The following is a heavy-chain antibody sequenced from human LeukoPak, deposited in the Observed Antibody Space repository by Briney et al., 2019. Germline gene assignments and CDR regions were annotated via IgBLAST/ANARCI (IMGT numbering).Heavy chain of an antibody. Sequence: SETLSLTCTVSGGSISSYYWSWIRQPPGKGLEWIGYIYYSGSTNYNPSLKSRVTISVDTSKNRFSLKLSSVTAADTAVYYCARGLRWPNYYYGMDVWGQGTTVTVSS. V-gene: IGHV4-59*01. J-gene: IGHJ6*02. D-gene: IGHD4-23*01. CDR1: GGSISSYY. CDR2: IYYSGST. CDR3: ARGLRWPNYYYGMDV.